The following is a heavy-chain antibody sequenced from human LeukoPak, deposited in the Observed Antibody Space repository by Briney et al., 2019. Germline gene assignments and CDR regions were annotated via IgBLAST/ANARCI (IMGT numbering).Heavy chain of an antibody. Sequence: PGTSLRLSCAVSGFEFKEYGMHWVRQAPGKGLEWVAVIWFDGSKQVYADSVKGRFSISRDNSENTVSLQMNELRVEDTAVYYCMKDEWCEDYEVKWGQGTLVTVSP. CDR2: IWFDGSKQ. J-gene: IGHJ4*02. CDR3: MKDEWCEDYEVK. V-gene: IGHV3-33*06. CDR1: GFEFKEYG. D-gene: IGHD2-15*01.